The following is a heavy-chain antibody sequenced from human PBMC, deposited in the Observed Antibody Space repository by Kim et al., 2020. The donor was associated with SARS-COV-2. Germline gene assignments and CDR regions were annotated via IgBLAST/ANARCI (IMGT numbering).Heavy chain of an antibody. D-gene: IGHD5-12*01. CDR3: ARGGPIEMATIIGPFDY. J-gene: IGHJ4*02. CDR1: GYTFTSYY. Sequence: ASVKVSCKASGYTFTSYYMHWVRQAPGQGLEWMGIINPSGGSTSYAQKFQGRVTMTRDTSTSTVYMELSSLRSEDTAVYYCARGGPIEMATIIGPFDYWGQGTLVTVSS. CDR2: INPSGGST. V-gene: IGHV1-46*01.